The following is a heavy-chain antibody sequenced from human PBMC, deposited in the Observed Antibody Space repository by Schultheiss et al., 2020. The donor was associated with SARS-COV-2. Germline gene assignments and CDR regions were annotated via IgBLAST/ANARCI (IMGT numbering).Heavy chain of an antibody. CDR2: IRSKAYGGTT. CDR1: GFTFGEYA. Sequence: GGSLRLSCTASGFTFGEYAMSWFRQAPGKGLEWVGFIRSKAYGGTTEYAASVKGRFTISRDDSKSIAYLQMNSLKTEDTAVYYCARERTRTFDYWGQGTLVTVSS. V-gene: IGHV3-49*03. D-gene: IGHD1-7*01. CDR3: ARERTRTFDY. J-gene: IGHJ4*02.